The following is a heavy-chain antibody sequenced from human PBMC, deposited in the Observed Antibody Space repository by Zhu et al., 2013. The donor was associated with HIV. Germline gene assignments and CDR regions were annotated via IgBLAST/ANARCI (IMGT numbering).Heavy chain of an antibody. D-gene: IGHD1-26*01. CDR1: GGTFSSYS. V-gene: IGHV1-69*06. Sequence: QVQLVQSGAEVKKSGSSVKVSCKASGGTFSSYSIGWVRQAPGQGLEWMGGIIPIVGSANYAQKFQGRVTITADKPTSIVYMELSSLRFEDTAVYYCARSIVGATRYFDYWGQGTLVTVSS. CDR3: ARSIVGATRYFDY. CDR2: IIPIVGSA. J-gene: IGHJ4*02.